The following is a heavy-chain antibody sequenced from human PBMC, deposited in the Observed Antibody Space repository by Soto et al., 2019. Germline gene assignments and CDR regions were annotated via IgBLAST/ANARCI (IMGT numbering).Heavy chain of an antibody. D-gene: IGHD2-15*01. Sequence: GGSLRLSCAASGFTFSSYDMHWVRQATGKGLEWVSAIGTAGDTYYPGSVKGRFTISRENAKNSLYLQMNSLRAGDTAVYYCAREGQYCSGGSCYSGAFDIWGQGTMVTVSS. CDR3: AREGQYCSGGSCYSGAFDI. CDR1: GFTFSSYD. V-gene: IGHV3-13*01. J-gene: IGHJ3*02. CDR2: IGTAGDT.